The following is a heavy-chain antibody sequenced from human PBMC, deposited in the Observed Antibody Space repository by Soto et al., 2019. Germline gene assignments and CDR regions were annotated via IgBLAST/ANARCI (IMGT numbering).Heavy chain of an antibody. D-gene: IGHD3-3*01. CDR1: GFSLTTSGVG. J-gene: IGHJ4*02. V-gene: IGHV2-5*02. CDR3: AHRVLRTVFGLVTTTAIYFDF. Sequence: QITLNESGPTQVKPRQTLTLTCTFSGFSLTTSGVGVGWIRQSPGKAPEWLALIYWDDDKRYSPSLKSRLTITKDTSKNQVVLTFAYLDPADTATYYCAHRVLRTVFGLVTTTAIYFDFWGQGTPVAVSS. CDR2: IYWDDDK.